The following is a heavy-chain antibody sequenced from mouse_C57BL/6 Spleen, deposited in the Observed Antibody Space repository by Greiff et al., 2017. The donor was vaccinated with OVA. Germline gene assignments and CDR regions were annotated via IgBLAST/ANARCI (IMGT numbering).Heavy chain of an antibody. CDR1: GYAFSSSW. V-gene: IGHV1-82*01. CDR3: ARGTTVVFDY. J-gene: IGHJ2*01. Sequence: VKLMESGPELVKPGASVKISCKASGYAFSSSWMNWVQQRPGKGLEWIGRIYPGDGDTNYNGKFKGKATLTADKSSSTAYMQLSSLTSEHSAVYYCARGTTVVFDYWGQGTTLTVSS. CDR2: IYPGDGDT. D-gene: IGHD1-1*01.